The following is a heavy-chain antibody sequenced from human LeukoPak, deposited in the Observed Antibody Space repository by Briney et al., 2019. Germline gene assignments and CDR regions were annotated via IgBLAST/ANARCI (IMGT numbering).Heavy chain of an antibody. CDR2: IYYSGST. V-gene: IGHV4-59*01. D-gene: IGHD3-10*01. CDR1: GGSISSYY. CDR3: ARVGERRYYYYYMDV. J-gene: IGHJ6*03. Sequence: SETLSLTCTVSGGSISSYYWSWIRQPPGKGLEWIGYIYYSGSTNYNPPLKSRVTISVDTSKNQFSLKLSSVTAADTAVYYCARVGERRYYYYYMDVWGKGTTVTVSS.